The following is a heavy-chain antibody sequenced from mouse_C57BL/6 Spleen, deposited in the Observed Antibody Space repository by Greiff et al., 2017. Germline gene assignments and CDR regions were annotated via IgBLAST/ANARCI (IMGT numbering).Heavy chain of an antibody. J-gene: IGHJ4*01. V-gene: IGHV5-4*03. CDR1: GFTFSSYA. CDR3: ARNGSRRMDY. Sequence: EVKLVESGGGLVKPGGSLKLSCAASGFTFSSYAMSWVRQTSEKRLEWVATISDGGSYTYYPDNVKGGFTISRDNAKNNLYLQMSHLKSESTDMYYCARNGSRRMDYWGQGTSVTVSS. CDR2: ISDGGSYT.